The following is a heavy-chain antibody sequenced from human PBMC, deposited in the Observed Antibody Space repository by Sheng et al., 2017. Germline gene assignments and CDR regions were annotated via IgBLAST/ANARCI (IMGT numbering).Heavy chain of an antibody. V-gene: IGHV3-30*04. CDR2: ISYDGTEQ. CDR1: GFSFSSYS. CDR3: ARGITMIRGVADY. J-gene: IGHJ4*02. D-gene: IGHD3-10*01. Sequence: VQLVDSGGGVVQPGRSLRLSCGASGFSFSSYSMSWVRQGPGKGLEWVAFISYDGTEQYYADSVKGRFTISRDNSNNTVSLQMNSLSGEDTAMYFCARGITMIRGVADYWGRGTLVTVSS.